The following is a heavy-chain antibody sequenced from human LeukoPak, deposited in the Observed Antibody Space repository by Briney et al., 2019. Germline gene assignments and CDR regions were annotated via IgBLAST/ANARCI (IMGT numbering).Heavy chain of an antibody. Sequence: ASVKVSCKASGYTFTGYYMHWVRQAPGQGLEWMGWINPNSGGTNYAQQFQGRVTMTRDTSISTAYMELSRLRSDDTAVYYCARDGGSGWYFDYWGQGTLVTVSS. J-gene: IGHJ4*02. CDR1: GYTFTGYY. CDR3: ARDGGSGWYFDY. CDR2: INPNSGGT. V-gene: IGHV1-2*02. D-gene: IGHD6-19*01.